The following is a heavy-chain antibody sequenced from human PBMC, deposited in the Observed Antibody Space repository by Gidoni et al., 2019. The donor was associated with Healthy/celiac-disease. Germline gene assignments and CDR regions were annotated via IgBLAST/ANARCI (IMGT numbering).Heavy chain of an antibody. CDR3: ARAGYSSSWYSDYYYGMDV. CDR1: GGSISSSSYY. V-gene: IGHV4-39*07. J-gene: IGHJ6*02. D-gene: IGHD6-13*01. CDR2: IYYSGST. Sequence: QLQLQESGPGLVKPSETLSLTCTVSGGSISSSSYYWGWIRQPPGKGLEWIGSIYYSGSTYYNPSLKSRVTRSVDTAKNQFSLKLSSVTAADTAVYYCARAGYSSSWYSDYYYGMDVWGQGTTVTVSS.